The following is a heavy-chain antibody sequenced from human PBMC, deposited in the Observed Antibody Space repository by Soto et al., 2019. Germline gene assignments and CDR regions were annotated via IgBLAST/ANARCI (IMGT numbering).Heavy chain of an antibody. CDR3: ARGGRKDDVCSGYCRHYFDY. V-gene: IGHV4-31*03. Sequence: SETLSLTCTVSGGSISSGGYYWSWIRQHPGKGLEWIGYIYYSGSTYYNPSLKSRVTISVDTSKNQFSLKLSSVTAADTAVYYWARGGRKDDVCSGYCRHYFDYWGQGTRVTV. CDR1: GGSISSGGYY. J-gene: IGHJ4*02. CDR2: IYYSGST. D-gene: IGHD3-3*01.